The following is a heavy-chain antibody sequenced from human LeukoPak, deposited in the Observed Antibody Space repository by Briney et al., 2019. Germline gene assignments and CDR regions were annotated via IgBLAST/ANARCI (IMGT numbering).Heavy chain of an antibody. Sequence: GGSLRLSCAASGFTFSSYAMHWVRQAPGKGLEWVAVISYDGSNKYYADSVKGRFTISRDNSKNTLYLQMNSLRAEDTAVYYCARGRAAAGPDAFDIWGQGTMVTVSS. J-gene: IGHJ3*02. CDR3: ARGRAAAGPDAFDI. D-gene: IGHD6-13*01. CDR1: GFTFSSYA. CDR2: ISYDGSNK. V-gene: IGHV3-30-3*01.